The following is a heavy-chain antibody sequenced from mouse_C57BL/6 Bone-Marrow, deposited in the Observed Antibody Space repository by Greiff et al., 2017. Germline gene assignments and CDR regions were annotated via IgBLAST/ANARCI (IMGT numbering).Heavy chain of an antibody. CDR3: ARDHYSRVMDY. CDR2: ISDGGSYT. J-gene: IGHJ4*01. D-gene: IGHD2-12*01. V-gene: IGHV5-4*01. CDR1: GFTFSSYA. Sequence: EVQVVESGGGLVKPGGSLKLSCAASGFTFSSYAMSWVRQTPEKRLEWVATISDGGSYTYYPDNVKGRFTISRDNAKNNPYLQMSHLKSEDTAMYYCARDHYSRVMDYWGQGTSVTVSS.